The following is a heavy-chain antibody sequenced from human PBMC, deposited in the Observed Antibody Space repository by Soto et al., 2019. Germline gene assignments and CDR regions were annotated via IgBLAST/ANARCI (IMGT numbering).Heavy chain of an antibody. J-gene: IGHJ4*02. CDR3: AKECNCDSWYVF. V-gene: IGHV3-23*01. D-gene: IGHD3-22*01. Sequence: GGSLRLSCAASGFTFGTYAMNWVRQAPGKGLEKVSAISGSGDSPYYADYVKGRFTISRDNSKSTLYLQMSSLRADDTAVYYCAKECNCDSWYVFWGQGTRCRVSS. CDR2: ISGSGDSP. CDR1: GFTFGTYA.